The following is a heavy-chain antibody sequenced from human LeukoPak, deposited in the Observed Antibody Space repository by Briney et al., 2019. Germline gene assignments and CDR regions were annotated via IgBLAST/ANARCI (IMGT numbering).Heavy chain of an antibody. D-gene: IGHD5-18*01. CDR3: AKYSYGPFCFDY. V-gene: IGHV3-23*01. CDR2: ISGSGGST. Sequence: PGRSLILSCAASGFTFSSYEMNWVRQAPGKGLEWVSAISGSGGSTYYADSVKGRFTISRDNSKNTLYLQMNSLRAEDTAVYYCAKYSYGPFCFDYWGQGTLVTVSS. J-gene: IGHJ4*02. CDR1: GFTFSSYE.